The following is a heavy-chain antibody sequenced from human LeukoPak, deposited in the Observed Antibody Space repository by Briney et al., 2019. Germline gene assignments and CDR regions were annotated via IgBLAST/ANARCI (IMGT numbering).Heavy chain of an antibody. V-gene: IGHV1-69*13. J-gene: IGHJ5*02. CDR1: GGTFSSYA. CDR2: IIPIFGTA. CDR3: ARRIADYSSYNWFDP. Sequence: SVKVSCKASGGTFSSYAISWVRQAPGQGLEWMGGIIPIFGTANYAQKSQGRVTITADESTSTAYMELSSLRSEDTAVYYCARRIADYSSYNWFDPWGQGTLVTVSS. D-gene: IGHD4-11*01.